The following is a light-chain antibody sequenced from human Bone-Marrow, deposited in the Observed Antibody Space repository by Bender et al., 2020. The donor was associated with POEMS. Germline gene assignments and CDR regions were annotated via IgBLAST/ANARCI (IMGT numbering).Light chain of an antibody. Sequence: QSALTQPRSVSGSPGQSVTISCTGTSSDIGMYDFVSWYQQYPGKAPKLIISDVTERPSGVPDRFSGSKSGNTASLTISGLQAEDEADYYCVAWDDTLNGWVFGGGTKLTVL. CDR2: DVT. CDR3: VAWDDTLNGWV. J-gene: IGLJ2*01. CDR1: SSDIGMYDF. V-gene: IGLV2-11*02.